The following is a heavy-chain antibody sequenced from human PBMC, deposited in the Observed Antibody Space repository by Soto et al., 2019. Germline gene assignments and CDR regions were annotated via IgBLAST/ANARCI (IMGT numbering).Heavy chain of an antibody. J-gene: IGHJ6*02. CDR2: IHSSGTF. D-gene: IGHD5-12*01. V-gene: IGHV4-4*07. Sequence: SETLSLTCTVSGASISNAYWSWIRQAAGKRLEWIGRIHSSGTFNYNPSLKSRVSISRDTSKNQISLKLSSVTAADTAVYYCARDNIVSKGYGMDVWGQGTTVTVSS. CDR3: ARDNIVSKGYGMDV. CDR1: GASISNAY.